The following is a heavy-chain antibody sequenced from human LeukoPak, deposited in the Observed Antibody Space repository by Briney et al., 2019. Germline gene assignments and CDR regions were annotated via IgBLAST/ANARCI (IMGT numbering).Heavy chain of an antibody. Sequence: GGSLRLSCAASGFTSDDYAMHWVRQAPGKGLEWVSGISWNSGSIGYADSVKGRFTISRDNAKNSLYLQMNSLRAEDTALYYCAKDMGSGGLGVDYWGQGTLVTVSS. V-gene: IGHV3-9*02. D-gene: IGHD2-15*01. J-gene: IGHJ4*02. CDR1: GFTSDDYA. CDR2: ISWNSGSI. CDR3: AKDMGSGGLGVDY.